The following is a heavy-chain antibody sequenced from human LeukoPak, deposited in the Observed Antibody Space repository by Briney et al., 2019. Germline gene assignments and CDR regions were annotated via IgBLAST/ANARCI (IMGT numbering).Heavy chain of an antibody. CDR1: GGSISSSSYH. Sequence: SETLSLTCTVSGGSISSSSYHWGWIRQPPGKGLEWIGSIYYSGSTYYNPSLKSRVTISVDTSKNQFSLKLSSVTAADTAVYYCARQVWSGYATAYYFDYWGQGTLVTVSS. V-gene: IGHV4-39*01. CDR2: IYYSGST. J-gene: IGHJ4*02. CDR3: ARQVWSGYATAYYFDY. D-gene: IGHD3-3*01.